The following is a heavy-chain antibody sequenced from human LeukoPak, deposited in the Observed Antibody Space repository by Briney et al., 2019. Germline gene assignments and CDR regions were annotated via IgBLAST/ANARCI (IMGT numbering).Heavy chain of an antibody. CDR3: ARVFLERLTSGYFDN. Sequence: GGSLRLSCAASGFTFSSYAMHWVRQAPGKGLEWVAVISYDGSYKNSANSVKGRFTISRDNPKNTLYLQMDSLRDDDTAVYYCARVFLERLTSGYFDNWGQGTLVTVSP. CDR1: GFTFSSYA. V-gene: IGHV3-30*04. D-gene: IGHD3-3*01. CDR2: ISYDGSYK. J-gene: IGHJ4*02.